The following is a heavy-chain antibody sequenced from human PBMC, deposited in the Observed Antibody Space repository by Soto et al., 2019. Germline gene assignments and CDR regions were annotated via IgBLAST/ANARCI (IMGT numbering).Heavy chain of an antibody. Sequence: EVQLVESGGGLVQPGGSLRLSCAASGFTFSDHYMDWVRQAPGKGLEWVGRTRNKANSYTTEYAASVKGRFTISRDDSKNSLYLQINSLKTEDTAVYYCARGMVRGAYYYYGMDVWGQGTTVTVSS. J-gene: IGHJ6*02. V-gene: IGHV3-72*01. CDR1: GFTFSDHY. CDR2: TRNKANSYTT. D-gene: IGHD3-10*01. CDR3: ARGMVRGAYYYYGMDV.